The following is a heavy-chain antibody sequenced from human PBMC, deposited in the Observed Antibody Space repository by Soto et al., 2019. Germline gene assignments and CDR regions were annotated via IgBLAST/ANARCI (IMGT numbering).Heavy chain of an antibody. CDR3: ARVSLGYCISTSCPHYYYYGMDV. V-gene: IGHV3-48*01. CDR1: GFTFSSYS. J-gene: IGHJ6*02. CDR2: ISSSSSTI. Sequence: GGSLRLSCAASGFTFSSYSMNWVRQAPGKGLEWVSYISSSSSTIYYADSVKGRFTISRDNAKNSLYLQMNSLRAEDTAVYYCARVSLGYCISTSCPHYYYYGMDVWGQGTTVTV. D-gene: IGHD2-2*01.